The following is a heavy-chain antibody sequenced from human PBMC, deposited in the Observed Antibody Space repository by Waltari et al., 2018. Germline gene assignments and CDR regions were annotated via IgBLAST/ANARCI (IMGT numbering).Heavy chain of an antibody. CDR1: GGSFSGYY. V-gene: IGHV4-34*01. J-gene: IGHJ4*02. Sequence: QVQLLQWGAGLLKPSETLFLTCAVYGGSFSGYYWSWIRQPPWKGLGWFVESDHSGSTNSNPSLKRLATTSVDTSKNQFPLKLSSVAAADTAEYYWARCRVRVGGGVCSYFDYWGQGTLVTVSS. CDR2: SDHSGST. D-gene: IGHD2-8*02. CDR3: ARCRVRVGGGVCSYFDY.